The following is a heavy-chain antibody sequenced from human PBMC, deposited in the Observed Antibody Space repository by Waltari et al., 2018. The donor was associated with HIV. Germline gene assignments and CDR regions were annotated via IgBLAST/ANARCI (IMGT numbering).Heavy chain of an antibody. V-gene: IGHV3-74*01. Sequence: VRLVESGGDLAKPGGSVRLSCVSSGFTCSNYWMHWVRQVPGKRLVWVARINTDETIRTYAENVKGRFTISRDNGKNTLYLQMNSLRVEDTAVYYCVSSGLDVWGQGTTVNVSS. CDR2: INTDETIR. CDR3: VSSGLDV. J-gene: IGHJ6*02. CDR1: GFTCSNYW.